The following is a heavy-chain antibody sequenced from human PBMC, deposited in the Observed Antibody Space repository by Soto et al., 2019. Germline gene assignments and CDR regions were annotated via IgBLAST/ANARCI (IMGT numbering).Heavy chain of an antibody. CDR3: ARVRYDRSGFDH. CDR2: ISHSGIT. J-gene: IGHJ4*02. CDR1: GDSISRSHW. D-gene: IGHD3-22*01. V-gene: IGHV4-4*02. Sequence: QVQLQESCPGLVRPSGALSVTCAVSGDSISRSHWWSWVRQSPGKGLEWIGEISHSGITNYNPSRKSRVTISGDKSKNQLSLKLTSVTAADTAVYYCARVRYDRSGFDHWGQGTLVSVSS.